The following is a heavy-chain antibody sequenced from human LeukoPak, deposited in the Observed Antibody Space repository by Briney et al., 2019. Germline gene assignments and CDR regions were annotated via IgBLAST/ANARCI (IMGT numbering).Heavy chain of an antibody. D-gene: IGHD6-13*01. CDR3: ARAAIAAARIYYYMDV. V-gene: IGHV3-21*01. Sequence: GGSLRLSCEASGFTLSSYSMNWVRQAPGKGLEWVSFISTSSSYIHNADSVKGRFTISRDNAENSLYLQMNSLRAEDTAVYYCARAAIAAARIYYYMDVWGKGTTVTVSS. CDR1: GFTLSSYS. CDR2: ISTSSSYI. J-gene: IGHJ6*03.